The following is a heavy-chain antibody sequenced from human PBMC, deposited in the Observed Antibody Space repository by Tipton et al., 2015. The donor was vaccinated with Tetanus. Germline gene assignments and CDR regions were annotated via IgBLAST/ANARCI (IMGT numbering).Heavy chain of an antibody. J-gene: IGHJ3*01. Sequence: QSGPEVKRPGASVTVSCKASGYYSTNYGFTWVRQAPGQGLEWLGWISGYGGQTKYSQIVQDRVTITTDTSTNTAYLELRSLRSDDTALYFCARDADMWATRKAFDVWGQGTMVTVSS. CDR2: ISGYGGQT. D-gene: IGHD1-14*01. CDR1: GYYSTNYG. CDR3: ARDADMWATRKAFDV. V-gene: IGHV1-18*01.